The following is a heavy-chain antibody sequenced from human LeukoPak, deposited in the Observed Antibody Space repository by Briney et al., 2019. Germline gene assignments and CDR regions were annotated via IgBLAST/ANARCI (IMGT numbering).Heavy chain of an antibody. CDR2: ISSSSVYI. CDR1: GFTFSRYS. CDR3: ARGSGPFDY. Sequence: PGGSLRLSCTASGFTFSRYSMKWVRQAPGKGVEWVSSISSSSVYIHYADSVKGRFTISRDNANNSLYLQMNSLRAEDTAVYYCARGSGPFDYWGQGTLVTVSS. J-gene: IGHJ4*02. D-gene: IGHD2-15*01. V-gene: IGHV3-21*06.